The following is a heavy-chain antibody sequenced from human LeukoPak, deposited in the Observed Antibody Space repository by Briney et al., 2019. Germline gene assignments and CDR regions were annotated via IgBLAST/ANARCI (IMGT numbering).Heavy chain of an antibody. J-gene: IGHJ4*02. V-gene: IGHV3-53*01. CDR3: AISSGGPYYFDF. CDR1: GFTVSSNY. Sequence: PGGSLRLSCAASGFTVSSNYMSWVRQAPGKGLEWVSVVSSGGSTYYADSVKGRFTLSRDNSKNTLYLQMNTLRADDTAVYYRAISSGGPYYFDFWGQGTLVTVSS. CDR2: VSSGGST. D-gene: IGHD2-15*01.